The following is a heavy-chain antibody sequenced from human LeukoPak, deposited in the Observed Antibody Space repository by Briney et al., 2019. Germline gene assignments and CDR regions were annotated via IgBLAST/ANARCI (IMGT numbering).Heavy chain of an antibody. CDR2: INPNSGGT. D-gene: IGHD5-18*01. CDR1: GYTFTGYY. J-gene: IGHJ4*02. Sequence: ASVKFSCKASGYTFTGYYMHWVRQAPGQGLEWMGWINPNSGGTNYAQKFQGRVTMTRDTSISTAYMELSRLRSDDTAVYYCARDRGGIQLWSYFDYWGQGTLVTVSS. CDR3: ARDRGGIQLWSYFDY. V-gene: IGHV1-2*02.